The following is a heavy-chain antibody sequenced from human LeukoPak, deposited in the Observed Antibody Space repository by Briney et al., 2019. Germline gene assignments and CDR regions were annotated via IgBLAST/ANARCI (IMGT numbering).Heavy chain of an antibody. D-gene: IGHD2-2*01. CDR1: GFTFSSYA. Sequence: GGSLRLSCAASGFTFSSYAMSWVRQAPGKGLEWVSAISGSGVSTYYADSVKGRFTISRDNSKKTLYLQMNSPRAEDTAVYYCAKALQVPFHYYYMDVWGKGTTVTVSS. J-gene: IGHJ6*03. V-gene: IGHV3-23*01. CDR3: AKALQVPFHYYYMDV. CDR2: ISGSGVST.